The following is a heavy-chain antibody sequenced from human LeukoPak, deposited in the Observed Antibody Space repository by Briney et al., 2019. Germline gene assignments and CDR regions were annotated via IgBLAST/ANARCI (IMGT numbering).Heavy chain of an antibody. V-gene: IGHV6-1*01. CDR2: TYYRSKWYN. CDR3: ARSPADVDYYYYGMDV. Sequence: SQTLSLTCAISGDSVSSNSAAWNWIRQSPSRGLEWLGRTYYRSKWYNDYAVSVKSRITINPDTSKNQFSLQLNSVTPEDTAVYYCARSPADVDYYYYGMDVWGQGTTVTVSS. CDR1: GDSVSSNSAA. D-gene: IGHD6-25*01. J-gene: IGHJ6*02.